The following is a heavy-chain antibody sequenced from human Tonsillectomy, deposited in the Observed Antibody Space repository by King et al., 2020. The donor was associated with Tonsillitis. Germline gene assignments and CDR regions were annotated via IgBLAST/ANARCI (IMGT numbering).Heavy chain of an antibody. CDR3: AGLPLGGWYSEYFQH. D-gene: IGHD6-19*01. CDR1: GFTFSSYW. J-gene: IGHJ1*01. CDR2: IKQDGSEK. V-gene: IGHV3-7*03. Sequence: VQLVESGGGLVQPGGSLRLSCAASGFTFSSYWMSWVRQAPGKGLEWVANIKQDGSEKYYVDSVKGRFTISRDNAKNSLYLQMNSLRAEDTAVYYCAGLPLGGWYSEYFQHWGQGTLVTVSS.